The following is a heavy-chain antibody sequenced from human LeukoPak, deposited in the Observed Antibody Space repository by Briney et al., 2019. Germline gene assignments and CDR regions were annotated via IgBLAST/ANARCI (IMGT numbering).Heavy chain of an antibody. J-gene: IGHJ4*02. D-gene: IGHD2/OR15-2a*01. CDR2: IYYSGST. V-gene: IGHV4-39*01. CDR3: ARGDAPFPFDY. CDR1: GGSISSSSCY. Sequence: SETLSLTCTVSGGSISSSSCYWGWIRQPPGKGLEWIGSIYYSGSTYYNPSLKSRVTISVDTSKNQFSLKLSSVTAADTAVYYCARGDAPFPFDYWGQGTLVTVSP.